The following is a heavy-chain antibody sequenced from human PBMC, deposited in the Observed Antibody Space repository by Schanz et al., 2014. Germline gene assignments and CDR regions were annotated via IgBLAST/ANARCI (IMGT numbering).Heavy chain of an antibody. CDR2: IRGSGGGT. CDR3: ARDGGRDGYNLAFDV. V-gene: IGHV3-23*04. D-gene: IGHD5-12*01. CDR1: GFTFSSYA. Sequence: VQLVESGGGLVKPGGSLRLSCAASGFTFSSYAMSWVRQPPGKGLEWVSSIRGSGGGTDYADSVKGRFIISRDSSKNTLFLQMNSLRAEDTAVYFCARDGGRDGYNLAFDVWGQGTLVTVSS. J-gene: IGHJ3*01.